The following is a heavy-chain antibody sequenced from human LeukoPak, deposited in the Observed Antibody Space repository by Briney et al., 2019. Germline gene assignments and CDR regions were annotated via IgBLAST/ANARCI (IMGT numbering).Heavy chain of an antibody. D-gene: IGHD3-3*01. Sequence: PSETLSLTCTVSGGSISTYYWCWIRQSPGKGLEWIGYIPYSGSTNYNPSLKSRVTISVDRPKNQLSLKLSSVTAADTAVYYCVRGGRVVKSLFGMDVWGQGTTVTVSS. V-gene: IGHV4-59*01. CDR1: GGSISTYY. CDR3: VRGGRVVKSLFGMDV. CDR2: IPYSGST. J-gene: IGHJ6*02.